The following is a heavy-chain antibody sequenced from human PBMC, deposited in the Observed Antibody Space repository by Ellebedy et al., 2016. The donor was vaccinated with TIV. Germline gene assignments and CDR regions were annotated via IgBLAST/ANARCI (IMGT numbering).Heavy chain of an antibody. CDR1: GFTFTAYG. J-gene: IGHJ6*02. Sequence: GGSLRLXXVASGFTFTAYGMHWVRQAPGQGLEWMALSWHGGTTQYYSDSVKGRFTISRDTSKNTLYLQMNSLRAEDTAVYYCAKETEQLLVLPYYGLDVWGQGTTVTVSS. V-gene: IGHV3-33*06. D-gene: IGHD6-13*01. CDR3: AKETEQLLVLPYYGLDV. CDR2: SWHGGTTQ.